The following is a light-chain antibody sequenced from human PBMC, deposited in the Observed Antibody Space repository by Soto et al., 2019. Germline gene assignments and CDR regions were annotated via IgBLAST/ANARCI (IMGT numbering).Light chain of an antibody. V-gene: IGKV3-20*01. Sequence: EIVLTQSPGTLSLSPGESATLSCRASQSVSSNSLAWYRRNPGQPPSLLIYGTSTRATDIPRRFSGSGSGTDFTLTITRLEPEDFAVYFCQQYGDSPQTFGQGTKVEVK. CDR3: QQYGDSPQT. CDR1: QSVSSNS. CDR2: GTS. J-gene: IGKJ1*01.